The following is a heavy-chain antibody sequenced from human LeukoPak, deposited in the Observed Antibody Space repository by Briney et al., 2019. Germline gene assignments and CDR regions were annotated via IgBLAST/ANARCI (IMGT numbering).Heavy chain of an antibody. Sequence: GGSLRLSCAASGFAFSSYAMHWVRQAPGKGLEWVAVISYDGSNKYYADSVKGRFTISRDNSKNTLYLQMNSLRAEDTAVYYCARDLGDGYNPYYFDYWGQGTLVTVSS. J-gene: IGHJ4*02. D-gene: IGHD5-24*01. V-gene: IGHV3-30-3*01. CDR1: GFAFSSYA. CDR2: ISYDGSNK. CDR3: ARDLGDGYNPYYFDY.